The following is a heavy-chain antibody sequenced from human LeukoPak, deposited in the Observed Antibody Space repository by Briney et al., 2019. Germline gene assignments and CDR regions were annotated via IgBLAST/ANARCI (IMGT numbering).Heavy chain of an antibody. CDR2: ISWNSGSI. CDR1: GFTFDDYA. CDR3: AKVTRSCGSCYDY. V-gene: IGHV3-9*01. D-gene: IGHD2-15*01. J-gene: IGHJ4*02. Sequence: GRSLRLSCAASGFTFDDYAMHWVRHAPGKGVEWVSGISWNSGSIVYADSVKGRFTICRDNANNSLYLQMNSLRAEDTALYYCAKVTRSCGSCYDYWGQGTLVTVSS.